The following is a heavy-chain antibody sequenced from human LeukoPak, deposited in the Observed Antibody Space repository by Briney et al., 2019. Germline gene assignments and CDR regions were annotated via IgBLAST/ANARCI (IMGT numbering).Heavy chain of an antibody. V-gene: IGHV4-59*01. CDR2: IYDSGST. Sequence: PSETLSLTCTVSGGSISPYYWSWIRQPPGKGLEWIGYIYDSGSTNYNPSLKSRVTISVDTSKNQFSLKLSSVTAADTAVYYCASLTTAEAFDIWGQGTMVTVSS. CDR3: ASLTTAEAFDI. CDR1: GGSISPYY. D-gene: IGHD3-22*01. J-gene: IGHJ3*02.